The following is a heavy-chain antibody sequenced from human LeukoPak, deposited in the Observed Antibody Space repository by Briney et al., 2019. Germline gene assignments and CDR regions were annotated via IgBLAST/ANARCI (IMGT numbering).Heavy chain of an antibody. CDR3: AKAMYYYDSSGYDY. D-gene: IGHD3-22*01. CDR2: ISGSGGST. Sequence: PGGSLRLSCAASGFTFSDYYMSWIRQAPGKGLEWVSAISGSGGSTYYADSVKGRFTISRDNSKNTLYLQMNSLRAEDTAVYYCAKAMYYYDSSGYDYWGQGTLVTVSS. V-gene: IGHV3-23*01. J-gene: IGHJ4*02. CDR1: GFTFSDYY.